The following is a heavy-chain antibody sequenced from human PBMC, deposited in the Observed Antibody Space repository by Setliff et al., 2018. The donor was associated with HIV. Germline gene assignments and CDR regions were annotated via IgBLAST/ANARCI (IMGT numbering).Heavy chain of an antibody. CDR3: ARSPLNYYDKSDAFDI. J-gene: IGHJ3*02. V-gene: IGHV4-39*07. CDR2: IYYSGST. Sequence: SETLSLTCTVSGGSISSSSYYWGWIRQPPGKGLEWIGSIYYSGSTYYNPSLKSRVTISVDTSKNQFSLKLSSVTAADTAVYYCARSPLNYYDKSDAFDIWGQGTMVTVSS. CDR1: GGSISSSSYY. D-gene: IGHD3-22*01.